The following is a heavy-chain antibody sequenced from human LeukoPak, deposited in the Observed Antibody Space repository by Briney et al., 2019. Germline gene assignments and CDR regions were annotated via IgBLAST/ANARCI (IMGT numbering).Heavy chain of an antibody. CDR3: AKSAYDFWSGYYPPDY. V-gene: IGHV1-18*01. CDR1: GYTFTSYG. CDR2: ISAYNGNT. Sequence: ASVKVSCKASGYTFTSYGISWVRQAPGQGLEWMGWISAYNGNTNYAQKLQGRVTMTTDTSTSTAYMELRSLRSDDTAVYYCAKSAYDFWSGYYPPDYWGQGTLVTVSS. J-gene: IGHJ4*02. D-gene: IGHD3-3*01.